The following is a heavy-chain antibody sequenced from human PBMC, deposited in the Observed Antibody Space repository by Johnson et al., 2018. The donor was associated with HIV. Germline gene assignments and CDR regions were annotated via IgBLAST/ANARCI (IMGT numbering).Heavy chain of an antibody. CDR1: GFTVSSNY. CDR3: ASTGSGSDDAFDI. D-gene: IGHD3-10*01. V-gene: IGHV3-66*02. CDR2: INTGGST. J-gene: IGHJ3*02. Sequence: VQLVESGGGLVQPGGSLRLSCAASGFTVSSNYMSWVRQAPGKGLEWVSLINTGGSTYYADSAKGQFTISRDNSKNTLYLQMNSLRAEDTAVYYCASTGSGSDDAFDIWGQGTMVTVSS.